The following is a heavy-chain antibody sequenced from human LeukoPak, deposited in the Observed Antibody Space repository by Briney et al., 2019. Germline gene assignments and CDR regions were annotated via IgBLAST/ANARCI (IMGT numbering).Heavy chain of an antibody. D-gene: IGHD6-19*01. V-gene: IGHV1-18*04. Sequence: ASVKVSCKASGYAFTTYGISWVRQAPGQGLEWMGWISAYNGNTKYAQKLQGRVTMTTDTPTSTAYMELRSLRSDDTAVYYCASDRGAVAGTENWFDPWGQGTLVTVSS. CDR2: ISAYNGNT. J-gene: IGHJ5*02. CDR3: ASDRGAVAGTENWFDP. CDR1: GYAFTTYG.